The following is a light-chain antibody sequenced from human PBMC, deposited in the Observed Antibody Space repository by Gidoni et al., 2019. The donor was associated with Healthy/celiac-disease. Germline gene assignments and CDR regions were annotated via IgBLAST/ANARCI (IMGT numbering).Light chain of an antibody. V-gene: IGLV1-44*01. CDR2: SNN. CDR3: AAWDDSLNGFSWV. Sequence: QSVLTQPPSASGTPGQRVTISCSGSSSNIGSNTVNWYQQPPGPAPKPLIYSNNQRPSGVPDRFSGSKSGTSASLAISGLQSEDEADYYCAAWDDSLNGFSWVFGGGTKLTVL. CDR1: SSNIGSNT. J-gene: IGLJ3*02.